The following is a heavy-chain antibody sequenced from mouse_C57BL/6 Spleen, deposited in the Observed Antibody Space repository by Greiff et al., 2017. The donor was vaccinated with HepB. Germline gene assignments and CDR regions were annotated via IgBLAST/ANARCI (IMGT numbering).Heavy chain of an antibody. CDR1: GYAFTTYL. D-gene: IGHD1-1*01. J-gene: IGHJ2*01. CDR2: INPGSGGT. Sequence: VKLMESGAELVRPGTSVKVSCKASGYAFTTYLIEWVKQRPGQGLEWIGVINPGSGGTTYNEKFKGKATLTADKSSSTAYMQLSSLSSEDSAVYFCARSDYYGSSHYFDYWGQGTTLTVSS. V-gene: IGHV1-54*01. CDR3: ARSDYYGSSHYFDY.